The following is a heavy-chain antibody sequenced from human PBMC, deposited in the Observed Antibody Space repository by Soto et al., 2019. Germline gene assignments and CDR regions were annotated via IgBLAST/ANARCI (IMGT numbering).Heavy chain of an antibody. CDR3: ARDLYYYGSGSDAFDI. D-gene: IGHD3-10*01. J-gene: IGHJ3*02. CDR2: INPSRGTT. CDR1: GYTLLTYF. V-gene: IGHV1-46*03. Sequence: DSVKVSCKASGYTLLTYFMHWVRQAPGQGLEWMGVINPSRGTTTYAQKFQDRVTMTRDTSASTVYMELSSLRSEDTAMYYCARDLYYYGSGSDAFDIWGQGTMVTVSS.